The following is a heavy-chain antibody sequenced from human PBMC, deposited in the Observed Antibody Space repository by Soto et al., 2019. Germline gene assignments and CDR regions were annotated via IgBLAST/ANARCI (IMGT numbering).Heavy chain of an antibody. D-gene: IGHD3-3*01. CDR3: ARDTLGGAYDFWH. CDR1: GFSVSNRY. CDR2: ISSGGST. V-gene: IGHV3-66*01. Sequence: EVQLVESGGGLVQPGGSLRLSCAASGFSVSNRYMTWVRQAPGKGLVWVSVISSGGSTYYAASVKGRFTISRDSSKNTLYLEMNRLRAGDTAVYYCARDTLGGAYDFWHGGQGTLVTVSA. J-gene: IGHJ4*02.